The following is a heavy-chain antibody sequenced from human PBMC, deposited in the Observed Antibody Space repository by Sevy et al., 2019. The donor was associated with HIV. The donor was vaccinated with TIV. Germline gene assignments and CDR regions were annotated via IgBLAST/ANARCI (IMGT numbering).Heavy chain of an antibody. V-gene: IGHV1-18*01. CDR3: ARALGRIEAFDI. D-gene: IGHD2-15*01. CDR1: GYTFTSYG. J-gene: IGHJ3*02. CDR2: ISAYNGNT. Sequence: ASVKVSCKASGYTFTSYGINWVRQAPGQGLEWMGWISAYNGNTNYAQKLQGRVTMTTDTSTSTAYMELRSLRCDDTAVYYCARALGRIEAFDIWGQGTMVTVSS.